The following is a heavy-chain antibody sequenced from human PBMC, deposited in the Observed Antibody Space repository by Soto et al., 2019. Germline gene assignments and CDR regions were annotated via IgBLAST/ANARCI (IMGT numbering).Heavy chain of an antibody. CDR3: ATSHLLLGAFDI. V-gene: IGHV1-24*01. CDR2: FDPEDGET. Sequence: ASVKVSCKISGNTLTELSMHWVRQAPGKGLEWMGGFDPEDGETLYAQKFQGRVTMTEDTSTDTAYMELSSLRSEDTAVYYCATSHLLLGAFDIWGQGTVVNVS. CDR1: GNTLTELS. D-gene: IGHD2-2*01. J-gene: IGHJ3*02.